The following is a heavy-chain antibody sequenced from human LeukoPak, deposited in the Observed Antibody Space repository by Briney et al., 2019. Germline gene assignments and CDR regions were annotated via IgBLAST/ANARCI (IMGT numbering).Heavy chain of an antibody. CDR2: IYYSGRT. J-gene: IGHJ3*02. CDR1: SGSISSSNYY. D-gene: IGHD6-13*01. CDR3: ARSSSSWYNAFDI. Sequence: SETLSLTCTVSSGSISSSNYYWDWIRQPPGKGLEWIGNIYYSGRTFYNPSLKSRVTISVDTSKNQFSLNLSSVTAADTAVYYCARSSSSWYNAFDIWGQGTMVTVSS. V-gene: IGHV4-39*01.